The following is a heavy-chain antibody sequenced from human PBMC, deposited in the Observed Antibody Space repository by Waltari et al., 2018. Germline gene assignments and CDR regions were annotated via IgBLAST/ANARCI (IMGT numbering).Heavy chain of an antibody. Sequence: EVQLVESGGGLIQPGGSLRLSCAASGLTVSNNYMSWVRQAPGKGLEWVSLIYSGGSTYYADSVKGRFTISRDKSRNTLYLQMNSLRAEDTAVYYCASFTTKTHWGQGTLVTVSS. J-gene: IGHJ4*02. CDR2: IYSGGST. V-gene: IGHV3-53*01. D-gene: IGHD1-1*01. CDR1: GLTVSNNY. CDR3: ASFTTKTH.